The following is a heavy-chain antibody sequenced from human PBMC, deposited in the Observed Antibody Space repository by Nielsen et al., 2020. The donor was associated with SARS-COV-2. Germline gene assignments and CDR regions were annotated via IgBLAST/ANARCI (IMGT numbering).Heavy chain of an antibody. CDR3: ARDGAVTMPSFFDY. D-gene: IGHD4-17*01. CDR2: ISSSSSYT. J-gene: IGHJ4*02. CDR1: GFTFSSYA. V-gene: IGHV3-11*06. Sequence: GESLKISCAASGFTFSSYAMSWIRQAPGKGLEWLSYISSSSSYTNYADSVKGRFTISRDNAKNSLYLQMNSLRAEDTAVYYCARDGAVTMPSFFDYWGQGTLVTVSS.